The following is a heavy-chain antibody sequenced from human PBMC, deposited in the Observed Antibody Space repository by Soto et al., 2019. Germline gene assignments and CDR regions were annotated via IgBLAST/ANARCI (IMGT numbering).Heavy chain of an antibody. V-gene: IGHV3-13*04. CDR3: ARGMYDYVWGSYQPYYYYYGMDV. CDR2: IGTAGDT. D-gene: IGHD3-16*02. CDR1: GFTFSSYD. J-gene: IGHJ6*02. Sequence: GGSLRLSCAASGFTFSSYDMHWVRQAPGKGLEWVSAIGTAGDTYYPGSVKGRFTISRENAKNSLYLQMNSLRAGDTAVYYCARGMYDYVWGSYQPYYYYYGMDVWGQGTTVTVSS.